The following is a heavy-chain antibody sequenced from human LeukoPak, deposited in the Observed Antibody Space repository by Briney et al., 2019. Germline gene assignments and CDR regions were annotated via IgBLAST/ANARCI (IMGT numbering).Heavy chain of an antibody. V-gene: IGHV4-34*01. CDR2: INHSGST. D-gene: IGHD6-13*01. J-gene: IGHJ4*02. CDR3: ARGLGRGSWYTDY. Sequence: PSETLSLTCAVYGGSSSGYYWSWIRQPPGKGLEWIGEINHSGSTNHNPSLKSRVTISVDTSKNQFSLKLSSVTAADTAVYYCARGLGRGSWYTDYWGQGTLVTVSS. CDR1: GGSSSGYY.